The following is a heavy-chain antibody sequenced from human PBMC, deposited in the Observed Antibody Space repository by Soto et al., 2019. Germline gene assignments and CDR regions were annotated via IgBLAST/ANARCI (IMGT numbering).Heavy chain of an antibody. V-gene: IGHV4-31*03. J-gene: IGHJ5*02. CDR1: GGSISSGGYY. Sequence: QVQLQESGPGLVKPSQTLSLTCTVSGGSISSGGYYWSWIRQHPGKGLEWIGYIYYSGSTYFNPSLKSRVTISVDTSKNQFSLKMSSVTAADTAVYYCARDPGGEGWYDPWGQGTLVTVSS. CDR2: IYYSGST. CDR3: ARDPGGEGWYDP. D-gene: IGHD2-21*01.